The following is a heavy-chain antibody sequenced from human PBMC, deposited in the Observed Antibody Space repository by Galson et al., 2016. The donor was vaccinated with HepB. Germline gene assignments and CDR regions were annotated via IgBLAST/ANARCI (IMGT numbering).Heavy chain of an antibody. V-gene: IGHV4-39*01. CDR2: ISYAGKT. CDR3: ARLGWVTARFDP. Sequence: SETLSLTCAVSGDSISSSSYYWAWIRQPPGKGLEWVGSISYAGKTFYTPSLKDRVTISVDKSKNQFSLSLNSVTAADPAMYYCARLGWVTARFDPWGQGTLVTVSS. CDR1: GDSISSSSYY. D-gene: IGHD2-21*02. J-gene: IGHJ5*02.